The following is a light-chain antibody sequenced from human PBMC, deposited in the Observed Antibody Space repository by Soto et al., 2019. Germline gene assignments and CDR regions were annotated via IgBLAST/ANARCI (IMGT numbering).Light chain of an antibody. CDR1: QSISSW. V-gene: IGKV1-5*01. CDR2: DES. CDR3: QQYNSYTLYT. Sequence: DIPMTQSPSTLSASVGDRVTITCRASQSISSWLAWYQQKPGKAPKLLIYDESSLKSGVPSRFRGRGSGKEFTLTTSSLQPDDFATYYCQQYNSYTLYTFGQGTKLEIK. J-gene: IGKJ2*01.